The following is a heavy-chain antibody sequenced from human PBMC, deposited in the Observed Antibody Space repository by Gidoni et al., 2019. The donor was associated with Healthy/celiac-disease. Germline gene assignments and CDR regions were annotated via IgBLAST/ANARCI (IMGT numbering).Heavy chain of an antibody. Sequence: QVQLVQSGAEVKKPGSSVKVSCKASGGTFSSYAISWVRQAPGQGLEWMGRIIPILGIANYAQKYQGRVTITADKSTSTAYMELSSLRSEDTAVYYCASLPSSYDYGGNPSFDYWGQGTLVTVSS. CDR1: GGTFSSYA. D-gene: IGHD4-17*01. CDR3: ASLPSSYDYGGNPSFDY. V-gene: IGHV1-69*04. J-gene: IGHJ4*02. CDR2: IIPILGIA.